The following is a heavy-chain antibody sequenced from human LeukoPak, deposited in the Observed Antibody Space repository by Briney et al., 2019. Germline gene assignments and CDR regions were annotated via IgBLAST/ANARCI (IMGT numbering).Heavy chain of an antibody. CDR1: GYSISSGYY. D-gene: IGHD5-12*01. V-gene: IGHV4-38-2*02. CDR2: IYHCGST. Sequence: PSETLSLTCTVSGYSISSGYYWGWFRRPPGKGLVWIVGIYHCGSTYYNPSLMSRVTISIDTSKTHFSLMLSSVTAADTAVYYCARARSRLYYFDYWGQGKLVTVSS. J-gene: IGHJ4*02. CDR3: ARARSRLYYFDY.